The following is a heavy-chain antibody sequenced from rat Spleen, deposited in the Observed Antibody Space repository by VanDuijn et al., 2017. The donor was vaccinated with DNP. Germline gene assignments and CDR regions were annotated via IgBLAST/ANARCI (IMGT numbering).Heavy chain of an antibody. CDR2: INTDGGRT. Sequence: EVQLVETGGGLVQPGRSLKLTCVTSGFTFSNYWMYWIRQAPGKGLEWVASINTDGGRTYYSDSVKGRFTVSRDSAENTVYLQMNSLRSEETATYYCARHYGGYSYYWSFDFWGPGTMVTVSS. J-gene: IGHJ1*01. CDR1: GFTFSNYW. CDR3: ARHYGGYSYYWSFDF. D-gene: IGHD1-11*01. V-gene: IGHV5-58*01.